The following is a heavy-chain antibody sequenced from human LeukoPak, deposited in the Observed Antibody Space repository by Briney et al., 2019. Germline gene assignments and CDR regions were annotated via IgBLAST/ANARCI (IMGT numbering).Heavy chain of an antibody. CDR3: ARARRVRGVSPDYSWLDP. CDR1: GDSFSSYG. D-gene: IGHD3-10*01. Sequence: SVKVSGKASGDSFSSYGVNWVRQAPGQGLEWMGMIIPFLGITHYAQRFQGRVTIRADKSTSTAYMELSSLRPEDTAVYYCARARRVRGVSPDYSWLDPWGQGTLVTVSS. V-gene: IGHV1-69*04. J-gene: IGHJ5*02. CDR2: IIPFLGIT.